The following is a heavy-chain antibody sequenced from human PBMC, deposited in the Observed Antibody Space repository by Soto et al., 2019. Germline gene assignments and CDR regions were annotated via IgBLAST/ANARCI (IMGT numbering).Heavy chain of an antibody. J-gene: IGHJ3*02. CDR3: ARVGIAVAGYGHAFDI. CDR2: IIPILGIA. D-gene: IGHD6-19*01. V-gene: IGHV1-69*02. Sequence: GASVEVSCKACGGGFSSYTSSWVRQAPGQGLEWMGRIIPILGIANYAQKFQGRVTITADKSTSTAYMELSSLRSEDTAVYYCARVGIAVAGYGHAFDIWGQGTMVTVSS. CDR1: GGGFSSYT.